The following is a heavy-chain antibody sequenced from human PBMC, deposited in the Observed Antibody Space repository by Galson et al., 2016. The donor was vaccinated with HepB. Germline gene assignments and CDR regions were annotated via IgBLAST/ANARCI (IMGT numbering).Heavy chain of an antibody. V-gene: IGHV3-21*01. CDR3: AKGGKRWLGGYYYYDGMDV. CDR2: ISSSSSSI. D-gene: IGHD6-19*01. Sequence: SLRLSCAASGSTFSSYSMNWVRQAPGKGLEWVSSISSSSSSISYADAVKGRFSISRDNAKNSLYLQMNSLGAEDTAVYYCAKGGKRWLGGYYYYDGMDVWGQGTTVTVSS. J-gene: IGHJ6*02. CDR1: GSTFSSYS.